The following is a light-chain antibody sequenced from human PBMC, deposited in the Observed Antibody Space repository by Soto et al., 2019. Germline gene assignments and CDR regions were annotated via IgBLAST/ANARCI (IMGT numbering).Light chain of an antibody. CDR3: CSYAGSYTVV. J-gene: IGLJ3*02. CDR1: SRDVGAYNF. Sequence: QSVLTQPRSVSGSRGQSVTISCTGTSRDVGAYNFVSWYQHHPGKAPKLMIYDVRKVSSGAPDRFFGYKSGNTASLTISGLQADDEADYYCCSYAGSYTVVFGGGTKLTVL. V-gene: IGLV2-11*01. CDR2: DVR.